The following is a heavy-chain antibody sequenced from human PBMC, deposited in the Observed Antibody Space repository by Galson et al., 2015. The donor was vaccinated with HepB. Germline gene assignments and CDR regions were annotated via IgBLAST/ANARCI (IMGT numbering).Heavy chain of an antibody. D-gene: IGHD2-15*01. CDR2: TYYRSKWYN. Sequence: CAISGDSVSSNSAAWNWIRQSPSRGLEWLGRTYYRSKWYNDYAVSVKSRITINPDTSKNQFSLQLNSVTPEDTAVYYCARAGGSGAVLGYYYYGMDVWGQGTLVTVSS. J-gene: IGHJ6*02. V-gene: IGHV6-1*01. CDR1: GDSVSSNSAA. CDR3: ARAGGSGAVLGYYYYGMDV.